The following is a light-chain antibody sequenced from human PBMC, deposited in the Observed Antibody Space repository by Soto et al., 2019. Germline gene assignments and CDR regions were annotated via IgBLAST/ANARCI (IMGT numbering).Light chain of an antibody. CDR2: AAS. V-gene: IGKV3-20*01. CDR1: QSVTSNY. J-gene: IGKJ2*01. CDR3: HHYGFRHDT. Sequence: EIVLTQSPGTLSLSPGQRATLSCRASQSVTSNYLAWYQHKPGQGPRLLIYAASSRATGMPDRFSGSGSGTDFTLTISRLEHEDFAVYYCHHYGFRHDTFGQGTKLEIK.